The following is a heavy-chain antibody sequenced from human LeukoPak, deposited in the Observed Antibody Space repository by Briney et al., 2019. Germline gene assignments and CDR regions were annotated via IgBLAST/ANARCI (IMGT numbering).Heavy chain of an antibody. D-gene: IGHD4-17*01. CDR1: GFTFSSYA. CDR2: ISGSGGST. CDR3: AKDHGDYDAFDI. J-gene: IGHJ3*02. Sequence: PGGSLRLSCAASGFTFSSYAMSWVRQAPGKVLEWVSAISGSGGSTYYADSVKGRFTISRDNSKNTLYLQTNSLRAEDTAVYYCAKDHGDYDAFDIWGQGTMVTVSS. V-gene: IGHV3-23*01.